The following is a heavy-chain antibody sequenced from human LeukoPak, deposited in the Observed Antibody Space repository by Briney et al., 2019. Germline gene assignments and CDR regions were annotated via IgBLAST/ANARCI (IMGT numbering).Heavy chain of an antibody. D-gene: IGHD5-12*01. J-gene: IGHJ4*02. CDR3: ARGLPYSAYDFDW. Sequence: GGSLRLSCAASGFTFSSDAMTWVRQAPGKGLEWVSSIDGSGGFTYYADSVKGRFTISRDNSKNTLYLQMNSLRGEDTAVYYCARGLPYSAYDFDWWGQGTLVTVSS. CDR2: IDGSGGFT. V-gene: IGHV3-23*01. CDR1: GFTFSSDA.